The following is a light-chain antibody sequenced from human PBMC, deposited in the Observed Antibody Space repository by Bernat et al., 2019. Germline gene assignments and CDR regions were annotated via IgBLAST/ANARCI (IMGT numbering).Light chain of an antibody. Sequence: QPVLTQPPSASASLGASVTLTCTLSSGYSNYKVDWYQQRPGKGPRFVMRVGTGGVVGSKGDGIPDRFSVLGSGLNRYLTIKNIQEEDESDFHCGADHGSGCNYLWVFGGGTKLTVL. J-gene: IGLJ3*02. V-gene: IGLV9-49*01. CDR1: SGYSNYK. CDR3: GADHGSGCNYLWV. CDR2: VGTGGVVG.